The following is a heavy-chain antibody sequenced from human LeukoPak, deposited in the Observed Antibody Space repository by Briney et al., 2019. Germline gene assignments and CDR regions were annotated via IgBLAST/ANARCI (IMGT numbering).Heavy chain of an antibody. J-gene: IGHJ6*02. CDR2: IGTAGDT. CDR3: ARAVTTFHYYYYYGMDV. Sequence: GGSLRLSCAASGFTVSSNYMSWVRQAPGKGLEWVSAIGTAGDTYYPGSVKGRFTISRENAKNSLYLQMNSLRAEDTAVYYCARAVTTFHYYYYYGMDVWGQGTTVTVSS. CDR1: GFTVSSNY. D-gene: IGHD4-11*01. V-gene: IGHV3-13*01.